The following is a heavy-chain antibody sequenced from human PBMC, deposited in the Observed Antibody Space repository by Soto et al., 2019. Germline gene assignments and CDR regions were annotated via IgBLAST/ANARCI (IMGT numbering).Heavy chain of an antibody. CDR3: TVDSMRPY. Sequence: PGGSLRLSCAASGFTASNFWMSWVRQAPGKGLEWIALIKRESEGGTADFAPLVKGRFTISRDDLKNTLYLDMNSLKTEDTAVYYCTVDSMRPYWGQGTMATVS. CDR2: IKRESEGGTA. J-gene: IGHJ4*02. V-gene: IGHV3-15*01. CDR1: GFTASNFW.